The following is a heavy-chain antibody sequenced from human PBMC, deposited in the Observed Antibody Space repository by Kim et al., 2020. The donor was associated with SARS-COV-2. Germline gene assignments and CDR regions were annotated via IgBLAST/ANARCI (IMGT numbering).Heavy chain of an antibody. Sequence: GGSLRLSCAASGFTFSNAWMSWVRQAPGKGLEWVGRIKSKTDGGTTDYAAPVKGRFTISRDDSKNTLYLQMNSLKTEDTAVYYCTTRGWGDITMVRGVIIRDYYGMDVWGQGTTVTVSS. V-gene: IGHV3-15*01. CDR3: TTRGWGDITMVRGVIIRDYYGMDV. D-gene: IGHD3-10*01. CDR2: IKSKTDGGTT. CDR1: GFTFSNAW. J-gene: IGHJ6*02.